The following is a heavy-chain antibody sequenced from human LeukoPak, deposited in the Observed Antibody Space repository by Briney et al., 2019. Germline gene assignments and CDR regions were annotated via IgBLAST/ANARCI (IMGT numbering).Heavy chain of an antibody. D-gene: IGHD3-10*01. J-gene: IGHJ6*03. CDR2: IKQDGSEN. Sequence: PGGSLRLSCAASEFTFSIYWMSWVRQAPGKGLEWVANIKQDGSENYYVDSVKGRFTISRDNSKNTLYLQMNSLRAEDTAVYYCAKDADYYYGSGNSMDVWGKGTTVTISS. CDR3: AKDADYYYGSGNSMDV. V-gene: IGHV3-7*01. CDR1: EFTFSIYW.